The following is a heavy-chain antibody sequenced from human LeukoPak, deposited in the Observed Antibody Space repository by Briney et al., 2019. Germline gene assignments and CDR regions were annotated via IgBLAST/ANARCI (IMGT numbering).Heavy chain of an antibody. CDR1: GGTFSSYA. Sequence: ASVKVSCKASGGTFSSYAISWVRQAPGQGLEWMGGIIPIFGTANYAQKFQGRVTITADESTSTAYMELSSLRSEDTAVYYCASAPPSRITGTTLWFDPWGQGTLVTVSS. D-gene: IGHD1-20*01. CDR2: IIPIFGTA. V-gene: IGHV1-69*13. J-gene: IGHJ5*02. CDR3: ASAPPSRITGTTLWFDP.